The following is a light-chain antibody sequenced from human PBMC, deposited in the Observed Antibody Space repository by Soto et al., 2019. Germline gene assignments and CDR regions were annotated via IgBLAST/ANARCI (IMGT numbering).Light chain of an antibody. CDR1: QGISSA. CDR2: DAS. CDR3: HQFNSYLFT. V-gene: IGKV1-13*02. Sequence: AIQLTQSPSSLSASVGERVTITCRASQGISSALAWYQQKPGKAPKLLIYDASSLESGVPSRFSGSGSGTDFTLTISSLQPEDFATYYCHQFNSYLFTFGPGTKVEIK. J-gene: IGKJ3*01.